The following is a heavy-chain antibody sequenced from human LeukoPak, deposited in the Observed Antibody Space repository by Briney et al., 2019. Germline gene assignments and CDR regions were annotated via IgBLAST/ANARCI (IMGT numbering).Heavy chain of an antibody. J-gene: IGHJ4*02. Sequence: ASVKVSCKASGYTFTSYYMHWVRQAPGQGLEWIGIINPSGGSTSYAQKFQGRVTMARDTSTSTVYMELSSLRSEDTAVYYCAREAGATRFDYWGQGTLVTVSS. CDR3: AREAGATRFDY. D-gene: IGHD1-26*01. V-gene: IGHV1-46*01. CDR1: GYTFTSYY. CDR2: INPSGGST.